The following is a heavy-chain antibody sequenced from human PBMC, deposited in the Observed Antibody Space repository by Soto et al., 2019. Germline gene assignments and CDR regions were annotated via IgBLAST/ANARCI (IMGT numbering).Heavy chain of an antibody. CDR3: ARDGLGYQFDP. J-gene: IGHJ5*02. Sequence: ASVKVSCKASGYTFTSYAMHWVRQAPGQRLEWMGWINAGNGNTKYSQKFQGRVTITRDTSASTAYMELSSLRSGDTAVYYCARDGLGYQFDPWGQGALVTVSS. D-gene: IGHD2-15*01. CDR2: INAGNGNT. V-gene: IGHV1-3*01. CDR1: GYTFTSYA.